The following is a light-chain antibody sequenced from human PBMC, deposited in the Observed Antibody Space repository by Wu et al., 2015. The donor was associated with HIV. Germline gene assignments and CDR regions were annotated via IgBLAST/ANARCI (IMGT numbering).Light chain of an antibody. CDR2: GAS. J-gene: IGKJ1*01. CDR1: QSVNTY. V-gene: IGKV3-20*01. Sequence: EIVLTQSPATLSVSPGERVTLSCRASQSVNTYLAWYQQKAGQAPRLLIYGASSRATGIPDSFSGSGSGTDFTLTINRLEPEDSAVYYCQQYGRSPRTFGQGTKVEIK. CDR3: QQYGRSPRT.